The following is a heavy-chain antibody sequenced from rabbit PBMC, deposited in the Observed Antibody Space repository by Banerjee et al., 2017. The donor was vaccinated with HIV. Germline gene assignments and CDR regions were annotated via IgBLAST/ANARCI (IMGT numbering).Heavy chain of an antibody. Sequence: QEQLVESGGDLVKPEGSLTLTCTASGFSFSSSYWICWVRQAPGKGLEWIACINTSSGNTVYASWAKGRFTISKSSSTTVTLQMTSLTAADTATYFCARYSSGWNYFNLWGPGTLVTVS. D-gene: IGHD4-1*01. CDR2: INTSSGNT. CDR1: GFSFSSSYW. J-gene: IGHJ4*01. CDR3: ARYSSGWNYFNL. V-gene: IGHV1S45*01.